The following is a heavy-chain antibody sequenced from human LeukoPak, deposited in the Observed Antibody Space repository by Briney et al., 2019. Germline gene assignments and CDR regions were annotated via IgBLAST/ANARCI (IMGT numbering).Heavy chain of an antibody. CDR3: ARGDYYGAGSSSYYYYYGMDV. J-gene: IGHJ6*02. V-gene: IGHV1-46*01. CDR2: INPSGGST. Sequence: ASVKVSCKASGYTFTSYYMHWVRQAPGQGLEWMGIINPSGGSTSYAQKFQGRVTMTRDTSTSTVYMELSSLRSEDTAVYYCARGDYYGAGSSSYYYYYGMDVWGQGTTVTVSS. D-gene: IGHD3-10*01. CDR1: GYTFTSYY.